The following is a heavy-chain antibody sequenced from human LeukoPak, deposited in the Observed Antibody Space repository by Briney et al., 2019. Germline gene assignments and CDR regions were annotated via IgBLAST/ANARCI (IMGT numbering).Heavy chain of an antibody. V-gene: IGHV1-2*02. J-gene: IGHJ4*02. CDR2: INPNGGGT. CDR3: AREHSSSSGKVFDY. CDR1: GYTFPGYY. D-gene: IGHD6-6*01. Sequence: ASVKVSCKASGYTFPGYYMHWVRQAPGQGLEWMGWINPNGGGTNYAQKFQGRVTMTRDTSISTAYMELSRLRSDDTAVYYCAREHSSSSGKVFDYWGQGTLVTVSS.